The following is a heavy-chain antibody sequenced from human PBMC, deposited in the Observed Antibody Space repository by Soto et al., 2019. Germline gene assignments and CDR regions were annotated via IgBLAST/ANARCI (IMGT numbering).Heavy chain of an antibody. D-gene: IGHD3-3*01. CDR3: AKVRWDTYYDFWSGYSIYYYYYMDV. CDR2: ISGSGGST. V-gene: IGHV3-23*01. Sequence: EVQLLESGGGLVQPGGSLRLSCAASGFTFSSYAMRWVRQAPGKGLEWVSAISGSGGSTYYADSVKGRSTISRDNSKNTLYLQMNTLRAEDTAVYYCAKVRWDTYYDFWSGYSIYYYYYMDVWGKGTTVTVSS. CDR1: GFTFSSYA. J-gene: IGHJ6*03.